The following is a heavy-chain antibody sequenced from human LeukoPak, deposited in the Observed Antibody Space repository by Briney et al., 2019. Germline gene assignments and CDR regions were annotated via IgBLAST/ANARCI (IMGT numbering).Heavy chain of an antibody. CDR2: ISYSGST. J-gene: IGHJ4*02. Sequence: SETLSLTCTVSGGSISSHYWSWIRQPPRKGLEWVGYISYSGSTNYNPSPKSRVTISVDTSKNQFSLKLSSVTAADTAVYYWARTRYYDFWSGYYWDPTYFDYWGQGTLVTVSS. D-gene: IGHD3-3*01. CDR3: ARTRYYDFWSGYYWDPTYFDY. CDR1: GGSISSHY. V-gene: IGHV4-59*11.